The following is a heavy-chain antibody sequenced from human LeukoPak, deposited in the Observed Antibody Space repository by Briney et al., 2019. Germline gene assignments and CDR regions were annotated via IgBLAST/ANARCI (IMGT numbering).Heavy chain of an antibody. J-gene: IGHJ5*02. D-gene: IGHD3-16*01. CDR1: GGSITGHY. V-gene: IGHV4-59*11. Sequence: SETLSLTCTVSGGSITGHYWSWIRQPPGKGLEWIGYIHYTGSTNYNPSLNRRITMSVDTPNNQFSLRLTSVTATDTAVYYCARLHALGAEEFDPWGQGALVTVSS. CDR3: ARLHALGAEEFDP. CDR2: IHYTGST.